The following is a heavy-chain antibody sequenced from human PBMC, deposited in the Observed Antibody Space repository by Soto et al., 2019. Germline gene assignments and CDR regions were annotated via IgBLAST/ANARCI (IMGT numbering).Heavy chain of an antibody. CDR3: ARGGIAAAAPPDY. J-gene: IGHJ4*02. Sequence: QVQLQESGPGLVKPSQTLSLTCTVSGGSISSGGYYWSWIRQHPGKGLEWIGYIYYSGSTYYNPSIKSRVTISVDTSKNQYSLKLRSVTAADTAVYYCARGGIAAAAPPDYWGQGTLVTVSS. D-gene: IGHD6-13*01. CDR2: IYYSGST. V-gene: IGHV4-31*03. CDR1: GGSISSGGYY.